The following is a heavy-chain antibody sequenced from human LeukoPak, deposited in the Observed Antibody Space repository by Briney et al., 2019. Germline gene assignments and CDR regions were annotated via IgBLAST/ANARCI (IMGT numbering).Heavy chain of an antibody. CDR2: IYYSGST. Sequence: PSETLSLTCTVSGGSISNYYWSWIRQPPGKGLEWVGYIYYSGSTNYNPSLKSRVTISVETSNNQFSLKLSSVAAADTAVYYCARSPPGYYYDSSGYYYFDYWGQGTLVTVSS. D-gene: IGHD3-22*01. J-gene: IGHJ4*02. V-gene: IGHV4-59*01. CDR1: GGSISNYY. CDR3: ARSPPGYYYDSSGYYYFDY.